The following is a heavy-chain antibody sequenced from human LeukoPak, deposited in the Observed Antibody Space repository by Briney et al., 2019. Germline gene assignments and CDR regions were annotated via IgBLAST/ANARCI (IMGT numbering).Heavy chain of an antibody. CDR2: MNPNSGNT. CDR1: GYTFTSYD. D-gene: IGHD2-15*01. J-gene: IGHJ6*03. CDR3: ARLVVVAATPFNYYYYMDV. Sequence: ASVKVSCKASGYTFTSYDINWLRKATEQGLEWMGWMNPNSGNTGYAQKFQGRVTMTRNTSISTAYMELSSLRSEDTAVYYCARLVVVAATPFNYYYYMDVWGKGTTVTISS. V-gene: IGHV1-8*01.